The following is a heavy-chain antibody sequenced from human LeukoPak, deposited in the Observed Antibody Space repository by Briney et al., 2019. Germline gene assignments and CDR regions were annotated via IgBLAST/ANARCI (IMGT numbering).Heavy chain of an antibody. V-gene: IGHV4-34*01. D-gene: IGHD3-22*01. Sequence: SETLSLTCAVYGGSFIGYYWSWIRQPPGKGLEWIGEINHSGSTNYNPSLKSRVTISVDTSKNQFSLKLSSVTAADMAVYYCARQLGYYDSSGYYFFSSWFDYWGQGTLVTVSS. CDR1: GGSFIGYY. J-gene: IGHJ4*02. CDR3: ARQLGYYDSSGYYFFSSWFDY. CDR2: INHSGST.